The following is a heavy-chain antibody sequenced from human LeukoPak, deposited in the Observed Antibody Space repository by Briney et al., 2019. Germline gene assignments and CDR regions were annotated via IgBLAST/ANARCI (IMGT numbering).Heavy chain of an antibody. CDR2: IYPGDSDT. D-gene: IGHD3-3*01. V-gene: IGHV5-51*01. Sequence: GESLKISCKGSGYSFTSYWIGWVRQMPGKGLEWMGIIYPGDSDTRYSPSFQGQVTISADKSISTAYLQWSSLKASDTAMYYCARLSNAIDDFWSGYYTDWGQGTLGTVSS. CDR3: ARLSNAIDDFWSGYYTD. J-gene: IGHJ4*02. CDR1: GYSFTSYW.